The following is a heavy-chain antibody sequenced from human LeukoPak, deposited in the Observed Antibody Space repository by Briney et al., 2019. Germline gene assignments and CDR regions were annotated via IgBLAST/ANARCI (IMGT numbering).Heavy chain of an antibody. CDR2: IYSGGST. J-gene: IGHJ3*02. CDR3: ARAYYYDSSGYYGSTVGAFDI. Sequence: PGGSLRLSCAASGFTVSSNYMSWVRQAPGKGLEWVSVIYSGGSTYYADSVKGRFTISRDNSKSTLYLQMNSLRAEDTAVYYCARAYYYDSSGYYGSTVGAFDIWGQGTMVTVSS. D-gene: IGHD3-22*01. CDR1: GFTVSSNY. V-gene: IGHV3-53*01.